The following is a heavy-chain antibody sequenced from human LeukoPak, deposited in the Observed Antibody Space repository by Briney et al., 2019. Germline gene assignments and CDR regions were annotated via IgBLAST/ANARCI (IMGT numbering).Heavy chain of an antibody. D-gene: IGHD3-10*01. CDR1: GYTFTGYY. CDR3: ARDLYGSGRGGY. CDR2: INPNSGGT. Sequence: ASAKVSCKASGYTFTGYYMHWVRQAPGQGLEWMGWINPNSGGTNYAQKFQGRVTMTRDTSISTAYMELSRLRSDDTAVYYCARDLYGSGRGGYWGQGTLVTVSS. V-gene: IGHV1-2*02. J-gene: IGHJ4*02.